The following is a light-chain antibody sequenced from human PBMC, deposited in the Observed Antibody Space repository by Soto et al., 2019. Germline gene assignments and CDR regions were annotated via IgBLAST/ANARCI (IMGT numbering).Light chain of an antibody. CDR1: SSDVGSYNL. J-gene: IGLJ1*01. CDR2: EGS. Sequence: ALTQPASVSGSPGQSITISCTGTSSDVGSYNLVSWYQQHPGKAPKLMIYEGSKRPSGVSNRFSGSKSGNTASLTISGLQAEDEADYYCCSYAGSSPYVFGTGTKLTVL. CDR3: CSYAGSSPYV. V-gene: IGLV2-23*01.